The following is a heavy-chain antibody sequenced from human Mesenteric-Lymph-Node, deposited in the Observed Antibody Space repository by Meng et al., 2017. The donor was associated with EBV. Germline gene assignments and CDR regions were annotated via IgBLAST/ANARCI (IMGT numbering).Heavy chain of an antibody. V-gene: IGHV4-34*01. D-gene: IGHD3-10*01. CDR1: GGFFSGYN. J-gene: IGHJ5*02. CDR2: INHSGST. Sequence: VERRHWVEELLKPSETLSNTWAVYGGFFSGYNGSWIGQHPGKGLEWIGEINHSGSTNYYPYLKSRVTISVDTSKNKFSLKLSSVTAADTAVYYCARGRYYYGSGSSREWFDPWCQGTLVTVSS. CDR3: ARGRYYYGSGSSREWFDP.